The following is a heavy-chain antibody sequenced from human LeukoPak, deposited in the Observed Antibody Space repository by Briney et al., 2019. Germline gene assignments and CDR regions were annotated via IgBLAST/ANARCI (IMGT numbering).Heavy chain of an antibody. D-gene: IGHD6-13*01. Sequence: PGGSLRLSCAASGFTFSSYSMNWIRQPPGKGLEWIGSIYYSGSTYYNPSLKSRVTISVDTSKNQFSLKLSSVTAADTAVYYCARWWPLVRAFDYWGQGTLVTVSS. CDR1: GFTFSSYS. CDR2: IYYSGST. CDR3: ARWWPLVRAFDY. J-gene: IGHJ4*02. V-gene: IGHV4-39*01.